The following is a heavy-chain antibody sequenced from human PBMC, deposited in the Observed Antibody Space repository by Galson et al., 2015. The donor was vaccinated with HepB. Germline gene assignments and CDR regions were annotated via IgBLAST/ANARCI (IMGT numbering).Heavy chain of an antibody. D-gene: IGHD4-23*01. CDR1: GYTLTELS. V-gene: IGHV1-24*01. CDR3: ATYDYGGNFPTRNYNWFDP. Sequence: SVKVSCKVSGYTLTELSMHWVRQAPGKGLEWMGGFDPEDGETIYAQKFQGRVTMTEDTSTDTAYMELSSLRSEDTAVYYCATYDYGGNFPTRNYNWFDPWGQGTLVTVSS. CDR2: FDPEDGET. J-gene: IGHJ5*02.